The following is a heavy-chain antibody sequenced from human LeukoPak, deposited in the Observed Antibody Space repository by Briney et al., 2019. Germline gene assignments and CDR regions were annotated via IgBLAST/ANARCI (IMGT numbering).Heavy chain of an antibody. CDR1: GYTFTSYG. J-gene: IGHJ4*02. Sequence: ASVKVSCKASGYTFTSYGISWVRQAPGQGLEWMGWISAYNGNTNYAQKLQGRVTMTTDTSTSTAYMELRSLRSDDTAVYYCARQYQATIFGRFDYWGQGTLVTVSS. CDR3: ARQYQATIFGRFDY. CDR2: ISAYNGNT. D-gene: IGHD3-3*01. V-gene: IGHV1-18*01.